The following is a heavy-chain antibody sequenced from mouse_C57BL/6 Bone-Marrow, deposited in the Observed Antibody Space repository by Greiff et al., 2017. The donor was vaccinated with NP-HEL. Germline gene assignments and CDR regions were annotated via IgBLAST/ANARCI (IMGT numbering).Heavy chain of an antibody. CDR1: GYAFSSSW. CDR3: ARSGIYYYGSSYVETRFDY. CDR2: IYPGDGDT. Sequence: QVQLQQSGPELVKPGASVKISCKASGYAFSSSWMNWVKQRPGKGLEWIGRIYPGDGDTNYNGKLKGKATLTADKSSSTAYMQLSSLTSEDSAVYFCARSGIYYYGSSYVETRFDYWGQGTTLTVSS. V-gene: IGHV1-82*01. D-gene: IGHD1-1*01. J-gene: IGHJ2*01.